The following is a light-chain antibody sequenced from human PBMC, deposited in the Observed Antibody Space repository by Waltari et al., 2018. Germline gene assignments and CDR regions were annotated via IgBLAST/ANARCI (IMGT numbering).Light chain of an antibody. V-gene: IGKV3-11*01. J-gene: IGKJ2*03. CDR2: SAS. CDR3: FQHSSGLS. Sequence: VILTQSPATLSLSPGERATLSCRASQSVGSSVAWYHQKPGQAPRLPIRSASSRATGIPDRFSGSVSGTEFTLTISSLEPEDVGIYHCFQHSSGLSFGQGTEVEI. CDR1: QSVGSS.